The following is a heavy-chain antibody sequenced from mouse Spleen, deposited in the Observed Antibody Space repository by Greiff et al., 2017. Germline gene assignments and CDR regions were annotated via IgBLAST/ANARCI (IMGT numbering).Heavy chain of an antibody. CDR2: INPNNGGT. J-gene: IGHJ1*01. V-gene: IGHV1-26*01. Sequence: VQLKQSGPELVKPGASVKISCKASGYTFTDYYMNWVKQSHGKSLEWIGDINPNNGGTSYNQKFKGKATLTVDKSSSTAYMELRSLTSEDSAVYYCARRSYWYFDVWGAGTTVTVSS. CDR3: ARRSYWYFDV. CDR1: GYTFTDYY.